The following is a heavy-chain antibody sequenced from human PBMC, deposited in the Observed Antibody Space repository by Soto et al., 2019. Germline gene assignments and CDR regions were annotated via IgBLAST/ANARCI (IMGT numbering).Heavy chain of an antibody. CDR3: AKSGSVFRPTLGYFDY. J-gene: IGHJ4*02. Sequence: ASVKVSCKASGFTFTGHYIHWVRQAPGQGLEWMGWINPNSGGTSYAQKFQGRVTMTRDTSITTAYMELSRLSSDDTAAYYCAKSGSVFRPTLGYFDYWGQGTLVTVSS. V-gene: IGHV1-2*02. CDR1: GFTFTGHY. CDR2: INPNSGGT. D-gene: IGHD1-26*01.